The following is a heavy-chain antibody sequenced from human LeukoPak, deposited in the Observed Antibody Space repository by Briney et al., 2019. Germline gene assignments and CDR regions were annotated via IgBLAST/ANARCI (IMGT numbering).Heavy chain of an antibody. Sequence: GESLKISCKGSGYSFTSYWIGWVRQMPGKGLEWMGIIYPGDSDTRYSPSFQGQVTISADKSISTAYLQWSSLKASDTAMYYCARVYGSGSYYNVDYYYYGMDVWGQGTTVTVSS. CDR3: ARVYGSGSYYNVDYYYYGMDV. CDR1: GYSFTSYW. CDR2: IYPGDSDT. D-gene: IGHD3-10*01. V-gene: IGHV5-51*01. J-gene: IGHJ6*02.